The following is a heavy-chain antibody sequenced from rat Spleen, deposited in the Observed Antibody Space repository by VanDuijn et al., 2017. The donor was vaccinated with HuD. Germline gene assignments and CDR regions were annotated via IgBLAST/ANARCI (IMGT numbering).Heavy chain of an antibody. CDR2: INGAGST. Sequence: EVQLQESGPGLVKPSQSLSLSCSVTVYSITSSYRWNWIRKFPGNKLEWMGYINGAGSTNYNPSLKSRISITRDTSKNRFFLQVNSVTTEDSATYFCARWDYYSPRWYFDFWGPGTMVTVSS. CDR3: ARWDYYSPRWYFDF. CDR1: VYSITSSYR. V-gene: IGHV3-3*01. J-gene: IGHJ1*01. D-gene: IGHD1-1*01.